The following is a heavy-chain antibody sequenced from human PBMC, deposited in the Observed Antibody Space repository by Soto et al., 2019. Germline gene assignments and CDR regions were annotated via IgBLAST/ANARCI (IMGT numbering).Heavy chain of an antibody. CDR2: INSDGSST. V-gene: IGHV3-74*01. CDR1: GFTFSSYW. Sequence: GGSLRLSCAASGFTFSSYWMHWVRQAPGKGMGWVSRINSDGSSTSYADSVKGRFTISRENAENTLYLQMNSMRAEDTAVYYCSRDPRTTYDFWSGYSNRNYYYSYMDVWGKGTTVTVSS. CDR3: SRDPRTTYDFWSGYSNRNYYYSYMDV. J-gene: IGHJ6*03. D-gene: IGHD3-3*01.